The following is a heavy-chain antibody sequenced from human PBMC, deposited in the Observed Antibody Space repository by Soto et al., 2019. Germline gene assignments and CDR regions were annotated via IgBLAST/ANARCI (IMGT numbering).Heavy chain of an antibody. J-gene: IGHJ5*02. Sequence: ASETLSLTCTVSGCSINDDTYYWGWIRQPPGKGLEWIGSIYYSGTSSYNPSLESRVTMSVDTSKKQLSLRLRSVTAADTAVYYCARLHCASPNCVPLDPWGQGTLVTVSS. V-gene: IGHV4-39*01. CDR2: IYYSGTS. CDR3: ARLHCASPNCVPLDP. CDR1: GCSINDDTYY. D-gene: IGHD2-2*01.